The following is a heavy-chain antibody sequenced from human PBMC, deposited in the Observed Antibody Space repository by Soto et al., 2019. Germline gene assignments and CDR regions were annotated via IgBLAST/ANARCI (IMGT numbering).Heavy chain of an antibody. CDR2: IYYSGST. Sequence: SETLSLTCTVSGGSISSSSYYWGWIRQPPGKGLEWIGSIYYSGSTYYNPSLKSRVTISVDTSKNQFSLQLSSVTAADTAFYYCAGGGSIVVATRRLMDVWGKGTXVTVSS. V-gene: IGHV4-39*01. CDR3: AGGGSIVVATRRLMDV. CDR1: GGSISSSSYY. D-gene: IGHD3-22*01. J-gene: IGHJ6*03.